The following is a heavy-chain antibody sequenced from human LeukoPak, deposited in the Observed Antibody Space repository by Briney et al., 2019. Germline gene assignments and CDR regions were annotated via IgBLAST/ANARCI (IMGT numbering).Heavy chain of an antibody. CDR2: IYHSGST. V-gene: IGHV4-38-2*02. J-gene: IGHJ3*02. CDR3: TRDRSALDT. CDR1: GYSISSGYY. Sequence: SETLSLTCTVSGYSISSGYYWGWIRQPPGKGLEWIGSIYHSGSTYYNPSLKSRVTISGDTSKNQFSLKLSSVTAADTAVYYCTRDRSALDTWGQGTMVTVSS.